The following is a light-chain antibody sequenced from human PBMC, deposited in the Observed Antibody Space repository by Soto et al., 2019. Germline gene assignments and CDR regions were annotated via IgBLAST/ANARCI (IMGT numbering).Light chain of an antibody. Sequence: EIVLTQSPGTLSLSPGERATLSCRASQSISSNFLAWYQQKPGQAPRLLIYATSSRATGIPDRFSGSGSGTDFTLTISRLEPEDFAVYYCYLYGTSPRTFGQGTKVDIK. J-gene: IGKJ1*01. CDR2: ATS. CDR1: QSISSNF. V-gene: IGKV3-20*01. CDR3: YLYGTSPRT.